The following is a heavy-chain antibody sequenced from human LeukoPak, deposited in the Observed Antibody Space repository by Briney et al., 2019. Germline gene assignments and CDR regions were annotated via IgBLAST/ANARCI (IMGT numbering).Heavy chain of an antibody. D-gene: IGHD5-18*01. CDR2: IYYSGST. CDR1: GGSISSYY. CDR3: ARTGGYSYGWS. J-gene: IGHJ5*02. Sequence: SETLSLTCTVSGGSISSYYWSWIRQPPGKGLEWIGYIYYSGSTYYNPSLKSRVTISVDTSKNQFSLKLSSVTAADTAVYYCARTGGYSYGWSWGQGTLVTVSS. V-gene: IGHV4-59*12.